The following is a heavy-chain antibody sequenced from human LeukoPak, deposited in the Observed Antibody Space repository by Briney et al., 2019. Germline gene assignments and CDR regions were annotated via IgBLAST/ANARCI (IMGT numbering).Heavy chain of an antibody. CDR1: GFTVSSNY. J-gene: IGHJ6*03. Sequence: GGSLRLSCAASGFTVSSNYMSWVRQAPGKGLEWVSVIYSGGSTYYADSVKGRFTISRDNSKNTLYLQMNSLRAEDTAVYYCARGSLYCSGGSCYYYMDVWGKGTTVTVSS. CDR2: IYSGGST. V-gene: IGHV3-66*01. D-gene: IGHD2-15*01. CDR3: ARGSLYCSGGSCYYYMDV.